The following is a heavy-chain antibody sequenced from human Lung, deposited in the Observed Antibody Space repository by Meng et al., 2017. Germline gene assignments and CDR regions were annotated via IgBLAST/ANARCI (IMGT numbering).Heavy chain of an antibody. CDR2: INHSGST. V-gene: IGHV4-34*01. Sequence: QGQLPPGGGILFSPSGARAPTSVVVGGALRYYYWSWIRQPPGKGLEWIGEINHSGSTNYNPSLESRATISVDTSQNNLSLKLSSVTAADSAVYYCARGPTTMAHDFDYWGQGTLVTVSS. J-gene: IGHJ4*02. D-gene: IGHD4-11*01. CDR3: ARGPTTMAHDFDY. CDR1: GGALRYYY.